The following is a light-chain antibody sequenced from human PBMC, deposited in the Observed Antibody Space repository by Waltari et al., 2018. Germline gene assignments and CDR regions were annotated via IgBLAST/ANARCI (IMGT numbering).Light chain of an antibody. V-gene: IGKV1-12*02. J-gene: IGKJ3*01. CDR2: AAS. CDR1: QGISSW. CDR3: QQANSFPFT. Sequence: DFQMTQSPSSVSASVGDRVPTTCRASQGISSWLAWYQHKPGKAPKLLIYAASSFQSGVPSRFSGSGSGTDFTLTISSLQPEDFATYYCQQANSFPFTFGPGTKVDIK.